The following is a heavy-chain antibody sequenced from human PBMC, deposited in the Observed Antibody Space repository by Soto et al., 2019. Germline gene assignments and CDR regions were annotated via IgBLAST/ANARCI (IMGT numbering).Heavy chain of an antibody. Sequence: QVKLVKSGAEVKKPGSSVKVSCKASGGTFSSYAISWVRQAPGQGLEWMGGIIPIFGTANYAQKFQGRVTITADESTSTAYMELSSLRSEDTAVYYCSRHVPSAGYYYGMDVWGQGTTVTVSS. V-gene: IGHV1-69*12. CDR2: IIPIFGTA. D-gene: IGHD2-2*01. J-gene: IGHJ6*02. CDR1: GGTFSSYA. CDR3: SRHVPSAGYYYGMDV.